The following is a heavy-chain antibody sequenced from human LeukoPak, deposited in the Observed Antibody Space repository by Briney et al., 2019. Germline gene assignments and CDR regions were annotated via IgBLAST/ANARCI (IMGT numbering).Heavy chain of an antibody. Sequence: PSETLSLTCTVSGGSISSYYWSWIRQPPGKGLEWIGYIYYSGSTNYNPSLKSRVTISVDTSKNQFSLKLSSVTAADTAVYYCAKGGTTGTTFSAYYYMDVWGKGTTVTVSS. J-gene: IGHJ6*03. CDR1: GGSISSYY. CDR2: IYYSGST. V-gene: IGHV4-59*01. CDR3: AKGGTTGTTFSAYYYMDV. D-gene: IGHD1-1*01.